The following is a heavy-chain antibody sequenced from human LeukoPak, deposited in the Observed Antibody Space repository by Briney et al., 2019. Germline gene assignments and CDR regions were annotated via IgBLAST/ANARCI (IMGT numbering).Heavy chain of an antibody. D-gene: IGHD3-16*02. V-gene: IGHV4-59*08. CDR2: IYYSGST. CDR1: GGSISSYY. CDR3: ARHYRWFDP. J-gene: IGHJ5*02. Sequence: SETLSLTCTVSGGSISSYYWSWIRQPPGKGLEWIGYIYYSGSTNYNPSLKSRVTISVDTSKNQFSLKLSSVTAADTAVYYCARHYRWFDPWGQGTLVTVSS.